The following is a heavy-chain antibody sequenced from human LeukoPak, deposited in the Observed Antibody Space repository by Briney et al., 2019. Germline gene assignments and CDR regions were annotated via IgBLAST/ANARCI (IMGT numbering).Heavy chain of an antibody. V-gene: IGHV3-30*02. J-gene: IGHJ4*02. CDR2: IRYDGSNK. CDR1: GFTFSSYG. CDR3: AKDLFSLGPSYLTTGTLDY. Sequence: GGSLRLSCAASGFTFSSYGMHWVRQAPGKGLEWVAFIRYDGSNKYYAGSVKGRFTISRDNSKNTLYLQTNSLRAEDTAVYYCAKDLFSLGPSYLTTGTLDYWGQGTLVTVSS. D-gene: IGHD4-17*01.